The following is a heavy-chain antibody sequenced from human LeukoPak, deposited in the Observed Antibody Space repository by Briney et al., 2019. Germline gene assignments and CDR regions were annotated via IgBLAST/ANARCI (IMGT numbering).Heavy chain of an antibody. CDR1: GYTFTSYD. CDR2: MNPNSGNT. J-gene: IGHJ5*02. D-gene: IGHD2-15*01. V-gene: IGHV1-8*01. Sequence: GASVKVSCKASGYTFTSYDINWVRQATGQGLEWMGWMNPNSGNTGYAQKFQGRVTMTRNTSISTAYMELSSLRSEDTAVYYCARGELGYCSGGSCYGGYNWFDPWGQGTLVTVSS. CDR3: ARGELGYCSGGSCYGGYNWFDP.